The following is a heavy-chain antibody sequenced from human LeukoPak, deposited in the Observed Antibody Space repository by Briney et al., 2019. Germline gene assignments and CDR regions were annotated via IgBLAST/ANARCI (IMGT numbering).Heavy chain of an antibody. V-gene: IGHV1-69*05. CDR2: IIPIFGTA. CDR3: ASGAYGDYEGY. CDR1: GYTFTSYD. Sequence: SVKVSCKASGYTFTSYDINWVRQATGQGLEWMGRIIPIFGTANYAQKFQGRVTITTDESTSTAYMELSSLRSEDTAVYYCASGAYGDYEGYWGQGTLVTVSS. J-gene: IGHJ4*02. D-gene: IGHD4-17*01.